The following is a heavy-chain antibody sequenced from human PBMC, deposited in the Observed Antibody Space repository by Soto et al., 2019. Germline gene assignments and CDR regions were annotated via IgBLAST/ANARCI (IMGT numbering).Heavy chain of an antibody. Sequence: EVQLVESGGGLVQPGGSLRLSCVASGFTFSNYWMYWVRQAPGEGLVWVSRINNDGSVSSYADSVKGRLTFSRDNVKNTLCLQMDSLRAEDTAVYYCARGDCVGGTCHSLAGSFYSYMDVWGKGTTVTVFS. V-gene: IGHV3-74*01. CDR1: GFTFSNYW. J-gene: IGHJ6*03. CDR2: INNDGSVS. D-gene: IGHD2-15*01. CDR3: ARGDCVGGTCHSLAGSFYSYMDV.